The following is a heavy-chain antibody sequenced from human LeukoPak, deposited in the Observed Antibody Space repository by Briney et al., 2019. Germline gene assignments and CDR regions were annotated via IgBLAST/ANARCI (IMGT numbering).Heavy chain of an antibody. D-gene: IGHD3-22*01. V-gene: IGHV3-48*01. CDR3: AKDRAHKYYYDSSGYYHDAFDI. J-gene: IGHJ3*02. CDR1: GFTFSSYS. Sequence: SGGSLRLSCAASGFTFSSYSMLWVRQAPGKGLEWVSYISSSSSTIYYADSVKGRFTISRDNAKNSLYLQMNTLRAEDTAVYYCAKDRAHKYYYDSSGYYHDAFDIWGQGTMVTVSS. CDR2: ISSSSSTI.